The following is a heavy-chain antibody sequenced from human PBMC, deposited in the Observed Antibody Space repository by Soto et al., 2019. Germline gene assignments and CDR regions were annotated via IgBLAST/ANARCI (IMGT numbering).Heavy chain of an antibody. D-gene: IGHD2-21*01. J-gene: IGHJ2*01. CDR2: INTDTGNT. V-gene: IGHV1-3*04. CDR3: VRDRAVDWYLDL. Sequence: QVQVVQSGAEVKKPGASVRLSCKTSGYSFTSCAIHWVRQAPGQRFEWMGWINTDTGNTKYSQNFQGRVTITRDTSASTAYMELSSLTSEDTAIFYCVRDRAVDWYLDLWGRGTLVTVSS. CDR1: GYSFTSCA.